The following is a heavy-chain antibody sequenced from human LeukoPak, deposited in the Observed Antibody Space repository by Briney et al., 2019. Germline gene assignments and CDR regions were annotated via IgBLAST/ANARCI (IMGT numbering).Heavy chain of an antibody. V-gene: IGHV3-7*01. Sequence: GGSLRLSCAASGFTFSTYWMSWVRQAPGKGLEWVANIKQDGSEKYYVDPVKGRFTISRDNAKNSLYLQMNSLRAEDTAVYYCTTEKIYDFWSGPDYWGQGTLVTVSS. CDR3: TTEKIYDFWSGPDY. CDR1: GFTFSTYW. CDR2: IKQDGSEK. J-gene: IGHJ4*02. D-gene: IGHD3-3*01.